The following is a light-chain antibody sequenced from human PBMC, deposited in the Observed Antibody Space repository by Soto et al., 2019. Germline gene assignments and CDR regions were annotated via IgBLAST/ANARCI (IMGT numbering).Light chain of an antibody. J-gene: IGKJ1*01. CDR1: QSISNNF. Sequence: EIVLTQSPGTLSLSPGESAALSCRASQSISNNFLAWYHQKPGQAPRLLIYGASYRATDIPYRFSGSGSGTDFTLTITRLEPEDFAVYYWQQYGGSPPTFGQGTTVEVK. CDR3: QQYGGSPPT. V-gene: IGKV3-20*01. CDR2: GAS.